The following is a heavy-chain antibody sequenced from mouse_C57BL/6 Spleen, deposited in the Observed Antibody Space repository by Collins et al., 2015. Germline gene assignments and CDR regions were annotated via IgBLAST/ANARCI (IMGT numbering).Heavy chain of an antibody. J-gene: IGHJ2*01. D-gene: IGHD2-3*01. CDR3: ARWPYDPLYYFDY. V-gene: IGHV3-2*02. CDR2: ISYSGST. CDR1: GYSITSDYA. Sequence: DVQLQESGPGLVKPSQSLSLTCTVTGYSITSDYAWNWIRQFPGNKLEWMGYISYSGSTSYNPSLKSRISITRDTSKNQFFLQLNSVTTEDTATYYCARWPYDPLYYFDYWGQGTTLTVSS.